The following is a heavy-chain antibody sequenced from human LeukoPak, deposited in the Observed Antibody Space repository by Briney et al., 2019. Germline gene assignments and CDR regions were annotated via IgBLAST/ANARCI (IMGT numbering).Heavy chain of an antibody. J-gene: IGHJ4*02. CDR1: GFTFSSYW. CDR2: IKEDGSEK. V-gene: IGHV3-7*03. CDR3: AKGGYDYIEIGYFDY. Sequence: PGGSLRLSCAASGFTFSSYWMSWVRQAPGKGLEWVANIKEDGSEKYYVDSVKGRFTISRDNSKNTLYLEMNSLRAEDTAIYYCAKGGYDYIEIGYFDYWGQGTLVTVSS. D-gene: IGHD5-12*01.